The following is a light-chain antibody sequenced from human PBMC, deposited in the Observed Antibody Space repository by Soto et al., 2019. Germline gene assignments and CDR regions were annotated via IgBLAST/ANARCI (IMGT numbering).Light chain of an antibody. CDR2: LGS. CDR1: RNLLHSNGYYY. CDR3: AQGLETPFT. V-gene: IGKV2-28*01. J-gene: IGKJ4*01. Sequence: EIVLTQSPLSLPVTPGEPASISCRSSRNLLHSNGYYYLDWYLQKPGQSPQLLIYLGSNRASGVPDRFSGSGSGTDFTLTISRVEAEDVGVYFCAQGLETPFTLGGGTKVDIK.